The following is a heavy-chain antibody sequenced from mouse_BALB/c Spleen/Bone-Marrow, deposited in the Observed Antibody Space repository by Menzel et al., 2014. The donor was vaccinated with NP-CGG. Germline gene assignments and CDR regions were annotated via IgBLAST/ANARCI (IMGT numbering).Heavy chain of an antibody. Sequence: QVKLQQYGAELAKPGASVKTSCKAYSDTSTSYWMHWVKQRPGQGLEWIGYINPSTGYTENNQKFKDKATLTADKSSSTAYMQLSSLTSEDSAVYYCARPPYYYGSSYDAMDYWGQGTSVTVSS. CDR2: INPSTGYT. CDR1: SDTSTSYW. V-gene: IGHV1-7*01. J-gene: IGHJ4*01. CDR3: ARPPYYYGSSYDAMDY. D-gene: IGHD1-1*01.